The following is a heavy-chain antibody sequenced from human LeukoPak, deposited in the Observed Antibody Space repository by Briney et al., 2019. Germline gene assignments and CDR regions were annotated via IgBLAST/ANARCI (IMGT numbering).Heavy chain of an antibody. CDR3: AKNSGSYYALGFDY. CDR1: GFTFSSYA. J-gene: IGHJ4*02. Sequence: GGSLRLSCAASGFTFSSYAMSWVRQAPGKGLEWVSAISGSGGSTYYADSVKGRFTISRDNSKNTLYLQMNSLRAEDTVVYYCAKNSGSYYALGFDYWGQGTLVTVSS. V-gene: IGHV3-23*01. CDR2: ISGSGGST. D-gene: IGHD1-26*01.